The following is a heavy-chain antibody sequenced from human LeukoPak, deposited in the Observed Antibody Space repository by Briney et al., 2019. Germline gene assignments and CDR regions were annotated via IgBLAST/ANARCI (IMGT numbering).Heavy chain of an antibody. V-gene: IGHV4-4*09. CDR2: IYTSGST. CDR1: GGSISSYY. CDR3: ARCSRDIVVVPAAPPYYYYMDV. D-gene: IGHD2-2*01. J-gene: IGHJ6*03. Sequence: SETLSLTCTVSGGSISSYYWSWIRQPPGKGLEWIGYIYTSGSTNYNPSLKSRVTISVDTSKNQFSLKLSSVTAADTAMYYCARCSRDIVVVPAAPPYYYYMDVWGKGTTVTVSS.